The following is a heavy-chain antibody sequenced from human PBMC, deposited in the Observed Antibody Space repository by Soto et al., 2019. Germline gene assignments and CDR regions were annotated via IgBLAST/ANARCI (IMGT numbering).Heavy chain of an antibody. J-gene: IGHJ2*01. CDR1: GGSISGGVHS. CDR2: IFDSGST. D-gene: IGHD2-8*01. CDR3: AREIMPLTNDWYFDL. V-gene: IGHV4-30-4*01. Sequence: SQTLSLTCTVSGGSISGGVHSWSWNRQPPGKGLEWIGHIFDSGSTYYNPSLKSRLTISVDTSKNQFSLRLSSVTAADTAVYYCAREIMPLTNDWYFDLWGRGTLVTVSS.